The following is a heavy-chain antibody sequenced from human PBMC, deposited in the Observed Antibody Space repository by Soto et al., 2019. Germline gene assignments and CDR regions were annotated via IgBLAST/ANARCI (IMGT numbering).Heavy chain of an antibody. CDR3: ARHYSSSWYWFDP. Sequence: PSATLSLTCTVSGDAIYIGGYYWTRIRQHPGKGLEWIGYIYHTGKTYYNPSLESRVTMSVDTSKNQFSLKLASVTAADTAVYYCARHYSSSWYWFDPWGQGTLVTVSS. CDR1: GDAIYIGGYY. J-gene: IGHJ5*02. D-gene: IGHD6-13*01. V-gene: IGHV4-31*03. CDR2: IYHTGKT.